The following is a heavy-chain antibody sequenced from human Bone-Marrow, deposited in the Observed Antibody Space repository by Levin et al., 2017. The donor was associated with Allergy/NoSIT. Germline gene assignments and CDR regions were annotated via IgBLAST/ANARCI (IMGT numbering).Heavy chain of an antibody. CDR1: GFSFTTSGVG. CDR2: IYWDDER. Sequence: SGPTLVKPTQTLALTCTFSGFSFTTSGVGVAWVRQAPGKALEWLALIYWDDERRYSPSLKNRLTITKDTSKNQVVLTLTNVDPVDTATYYCARRRAVGGGLDYWGQGTLVTVSS. CDR3: ARRRAVGGGLDY. J-gene: IGHJ4*02. V-gene: IGHV2-5*02. D-gene: IGHD6-19*01.